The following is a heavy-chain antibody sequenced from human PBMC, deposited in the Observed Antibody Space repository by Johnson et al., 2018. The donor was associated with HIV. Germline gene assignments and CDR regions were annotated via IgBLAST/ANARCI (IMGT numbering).Heavy chain of an antibody. CDR2: ISYDGSNK. J-gene: IGHJ3*02. CDR3: ARDPSLPHASIAADAFDI. Sequence: QVQLVESGGGVVQPGRSLRLSCAASGFTFSSYAMHWVRQAPGKGLEWVAVISYDGSNKYSADSVQGRFTISRDNSKNTLYLQMNSLRAEDTAVYYCARDPSLPHASIAADAFDIWGQGTMVTVSS. D-gene: IGHD2-21*01. CDR1: GFTFSSYA. V-gene: IGHV3-30*04.